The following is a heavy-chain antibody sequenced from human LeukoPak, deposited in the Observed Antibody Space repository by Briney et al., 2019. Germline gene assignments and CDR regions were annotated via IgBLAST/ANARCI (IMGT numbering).Heavy chain of an antibody. D-gene: IGHD2-2*01. CDR1: GFTFSSYA. Sequence: GGSLRLSCAASGFTFSSYAMHWVRQAPGKGLEWVAVISYDGSNKYYADSVKGRFTISRDNSKNTLYLQMNSLRAEDTAVYYCARAYFEYCSSTSCYEFYYYYMDVWGEGTTVTVSS. V-gene: IGHV3-30*04. J-gene: IGHJ6*03. CDR3: ARAYFEYCSSTSCYEFYYYYMDV. CDR2: ISYDGSNK.